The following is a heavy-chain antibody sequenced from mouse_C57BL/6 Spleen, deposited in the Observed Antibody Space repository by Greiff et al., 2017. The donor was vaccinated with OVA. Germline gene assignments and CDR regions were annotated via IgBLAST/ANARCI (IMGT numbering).Heavy chain of an antibody. Sequence: QVQLKQSGPELVKPGASVKISCKASGYAFSSSWMNWVKQRPGKGLEWIGRIYPGDGDTNYNGKFKGKATRTADKSSSTAYMQLSSLTSEDCAVYFCAYYGSTDYWGQGTTLTVSS. CDR3: AYYGSTDY. CDR2: IYPGDGDT. CDR1: GYAFSSSW. V-gene: IGHV1-82*01. D-gene: IGHD1-1*01. J-gene: IGHJ2*01.